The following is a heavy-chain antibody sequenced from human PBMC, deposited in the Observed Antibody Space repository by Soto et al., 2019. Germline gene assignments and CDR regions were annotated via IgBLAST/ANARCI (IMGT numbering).Heavy chain of an antibody. CDR3: ARDSLGMAVLGTGRSKNNWFDP. CDR1: GGSFSGYY. V-gene: IGHV4-34*01. Sequence: QVQLQQWGAGLLKPSETLSLTCAVYGGSFSGYYWSWIRQPPGKGLEWIGEINHSGRTNYNPSPKSRVTVSIDTSKNQFSLKLSSVTAADTAIYYCARDSLGMAVLGTGRSKNNWFDPWGQGTLVTVSS. D-gene: IGHD6-19*01. CDR2: INHSGRT. J-gene: IGHJ5*02.